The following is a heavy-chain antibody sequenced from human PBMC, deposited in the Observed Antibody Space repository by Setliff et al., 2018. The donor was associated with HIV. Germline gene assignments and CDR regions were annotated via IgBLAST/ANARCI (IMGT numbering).Heavy chain of an antibody. CDR2: IYYSGST. CDR3: ARAIRLLSRGSGSHHAFDI. Sequence: KTSETLSLTCTVSGGSISSSSYYWGWIRQPPGKGLEWIGSIYYSGSTYYNPSHKSRVTISVDTSKNQFSLKLGSVTAADTAVYYCARAIRLLSRGSGSHHAFDIWGQGTMVTVSS. V-gene: IGHV4-39*07. CDR1: GGSISSSSYY. J-gene: IGHJ3*02. D-gene: IGHD3-10*01.